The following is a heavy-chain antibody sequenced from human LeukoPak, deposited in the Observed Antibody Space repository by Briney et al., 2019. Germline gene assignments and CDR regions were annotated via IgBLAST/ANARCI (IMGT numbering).Heavy chain of an antibody. CDR1: GYTFTSYD. CDR3: ARGVRRFPYYYYYMDV. J-gene: IGHJ6*03. CDR2: MNPNSGNT. V-gene: IGHV1-8*01. Sequence: ASVKVSCKASGYTFTSYDINWVRQATGQGLEWMGWMNPNSGNTGYAQKFQGRVTMTRNTSISTAYMELSSLRSEDTGVYYCARGVRRFPYYYYYMDVWGKGTTVTVSS.